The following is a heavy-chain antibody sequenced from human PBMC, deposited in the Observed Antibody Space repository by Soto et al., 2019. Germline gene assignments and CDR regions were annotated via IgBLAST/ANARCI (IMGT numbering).Heavy chain of an antibody. Sequence: GGSLRLSCAASGFTFSSYSMNWVRQAPGKGLEWVSYISSSSSTIQYGDSVKGRFTISRDNAKNSLYLQMNSLSAEDTAVYYEASRNEVFGVDHYYYYYMDVWGKGTMVTVSS. D-gene: IGHD3-3*01. CDR1: GFTFSSYS. V-gene: IGHV3-48*01. CDR3: ASRNEVFGVDHYYYYYMDV. CDR2: ISSSSSTI. J-gene: IGHJ6*03.